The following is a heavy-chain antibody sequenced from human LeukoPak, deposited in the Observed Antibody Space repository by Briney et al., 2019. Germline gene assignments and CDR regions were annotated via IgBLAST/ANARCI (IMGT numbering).Heavy chain of an antibody. D-gene: IGHD2-2*01. V-gene: IGHV3-23*01. CDR1: GFTFSSYA. CDR2: ISGSGGST. CDR3: AKDASNLYCSSTSCYALDY. J-gene: IGHJ4*02. Sequence: QPGGSLRLSCAASGFTFSSYAMSWVRQAPGKGLEWVSAISGSGGSTYYADSVKGRFTLSRDNSKNTLYLQMNSLRAEDTAVYYCAKDASNLYCSSTSCYALDYWGQGTLVTVSS.